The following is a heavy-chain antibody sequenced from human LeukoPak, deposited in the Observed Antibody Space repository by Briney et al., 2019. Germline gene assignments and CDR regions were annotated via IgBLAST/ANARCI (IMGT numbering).Heavy chain of an antibody. CDR1: GFTFSSYS. D-gene: IGHD3-10*01. CDR3: ARETITMVRGVSATSFDY. Sequence: PGGSLRLSCAASGFTFSSYSMNWVRQAPGKGLEWVSSISSSSSYIYYADSVKGRFTISRGNAKNSLYLQMNSLRAEDTAVYYCARETITMVRGVSATSFDYWGQGTLVTVSS. CDR2: ISSSSSYI. J-gene: IGHJ4*02. V-gene: IGHV3-21*01.